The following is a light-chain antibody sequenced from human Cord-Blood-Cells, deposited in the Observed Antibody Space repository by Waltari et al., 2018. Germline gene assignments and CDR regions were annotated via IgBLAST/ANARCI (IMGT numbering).Light chain of an antibody. CDR2: DVS. CDR3: SSYTSSSTWV. Sequence: QSALTQPASVSGSPGQSITISCTGTSSDVGGYNYVSWYQQHPGKAPKLMVYDVSNGPSGVSNRFTGSKSGNTASLTISGLQAEDEADYYCSSYTSSSTWVFCGGTKLTVL. J-gene: IGLJ3*02. CDR1: SSDVGGYNY. V-gene: IGLV2-14*01.